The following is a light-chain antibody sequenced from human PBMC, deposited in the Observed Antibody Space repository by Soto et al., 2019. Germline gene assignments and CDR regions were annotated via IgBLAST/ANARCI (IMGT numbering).Light chain of an antibody. Sequence: QSALTQPASVSGSPGQSITISCTGTSSDVGSYNLVSWYQQHPGKAPKLMIYEGSKRPSGVSNRFSGSKSGNTASLTISGLQAEDEADYYCCSYTSSSTVFGGGTKL. CDR2: EGS. CDR3: CSYTSSSTV. V-gene: IGLV2-14*02. CDR1: SSDVGSYNL. J-gene: IGLJ2*01.